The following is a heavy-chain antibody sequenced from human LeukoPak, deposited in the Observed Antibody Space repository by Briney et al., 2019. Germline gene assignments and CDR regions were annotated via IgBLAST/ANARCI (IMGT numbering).Heavy chain of an antibody. CDR3: ARTIFGVFFDP. CDR2: IYYSGST. J-gene: IGHJ5*02. CDR1: GGSISSYQ. V-gene: IGHV4-59*01. D-gene: IGHD3-3*01. Sequence: PSETLSLTCSVSGGSISSYQWSWIRQPPGKGLEWIGYIYYSGSTNYNPSLKSRVTISVDTSKNQFSLKLSPVTAADTAVYYCARTIFGVFFDPWGQGTLVTVSS.